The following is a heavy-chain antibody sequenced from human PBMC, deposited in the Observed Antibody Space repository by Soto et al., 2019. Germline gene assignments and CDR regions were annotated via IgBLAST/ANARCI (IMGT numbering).Heavy chain of an antibody. D-gene: IGHD3-9*01. CDR3: ARDLVCKARGHY. Sequence: SVKVSCKASGGTFSSYAISWVRQAPGQGLEWMGGIIPIFGTANSAQKFQGRVTITADESTSTAYMELSGLGAEDTAVYYWARDLVCKARGHYWGQGSRVAVSS. J-gene: IGHJ4*02. V-gene: IGHV1-69*13. CDR1: GGTFSSYA. CDR2: IIPIFGTA.